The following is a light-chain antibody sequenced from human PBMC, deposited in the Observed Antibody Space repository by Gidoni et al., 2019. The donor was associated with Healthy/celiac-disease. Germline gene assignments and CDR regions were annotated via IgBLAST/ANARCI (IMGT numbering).Light chain of an antibody. V-gene: IGLV4-69*01. CDR1: SGHSSYA. J-gene: IGLJ3*02. Sequence: LLLTHSPSASASLRPSVKLTSTLSSGHSSYAIAWHQQQPEKGPRYLMKLNGDGSPSKGDGIPDRFSGSSSGAERYLTISSLQSEDEADYYCQTWGTGIRVFGGGTKLTVL. CDR3: QTWGTGIRV. CDR2: LNGDGSP.